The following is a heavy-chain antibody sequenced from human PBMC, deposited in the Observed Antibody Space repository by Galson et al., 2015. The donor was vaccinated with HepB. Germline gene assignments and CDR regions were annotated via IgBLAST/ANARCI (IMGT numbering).Heavy chain of an antibody. D-gene: IGHD4-11*01. J-gene: IGHJ4*02. Sequence: SLRLSCAASGFTFSNAWMSWVRQAPGKGLEWVGRIKSKTDGGTTDYAAPVKGRFTISRDDSKNTLYLQMNSLKTEDTAVYYCTTAIITTVTIVPDYWGQGTLVTVSS. CDR2: IKSKTDGGTT. V-gene: IGHV3-15*01. CDR1: GFTFSNAW. CDR3: TTAIITTVTIVPDY.